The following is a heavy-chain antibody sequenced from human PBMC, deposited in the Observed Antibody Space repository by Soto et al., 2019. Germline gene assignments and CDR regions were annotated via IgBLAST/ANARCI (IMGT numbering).Heavy chain of an antibody. CDR3: EKTPPCDWVAMFDY. D-gene: IGHD2-21*02. CDR2: ISHDGTNK. CDR1: GFTFSVYG. V-gene: IGHV3-30*18. J-gene: IGHJ4*02. Sequence: QVQLVESGGGVVQPGRSLRLSCAAAGFTFSVYGMHWVRQAPGKGLEWVAVISHDGTNKFYADSVKGRFTISRDNSRNTLYLQMNTLRADDTAVYYCEKTPPCDWVAMFDYWGQGTLVTVSS.